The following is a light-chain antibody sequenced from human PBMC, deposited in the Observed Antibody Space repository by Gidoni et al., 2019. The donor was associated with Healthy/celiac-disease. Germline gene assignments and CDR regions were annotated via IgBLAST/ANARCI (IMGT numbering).Light chain of an antibody. CDR2: DAS. CDR3: QRRGNWPRVT. V-gene: IGKV3-11*01. J-gene: IGKJ4*01. Sequence: IVLTQSPATLSLSPGERATLSSRASQSVSSYLAWCQQKPGQAPRLLIYDASNRATGIPARLSGSGSGTDCALTISSLEPEDFAVYYCQRRGNWPRVTFGGXTKVEIK. CDR1: QSVSSY.